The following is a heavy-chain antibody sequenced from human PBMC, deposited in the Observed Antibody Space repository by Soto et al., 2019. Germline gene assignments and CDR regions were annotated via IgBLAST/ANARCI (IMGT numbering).Heavy chain of an antibody. J-gene: IGHJ4*02. CDR3: ARVRREYDNSGPVDY. V-gene: IGHV4-30-2*01. Sequence: QLQLQVSGSGLVKPSQTLSLTCAVSGGSISSGDFSWNWIRQPPGKGLEYIGYIYYGGSTYYNPSLQSRVTMSVDRSRNQFSLKLNSVTAADTAVYYCARVRREYDNSGPVDYWGQGTLVTVSS. D-gene: IGHD3-22*01. CDR2: IYYGGST. CDR1: GGSISSGDFS.